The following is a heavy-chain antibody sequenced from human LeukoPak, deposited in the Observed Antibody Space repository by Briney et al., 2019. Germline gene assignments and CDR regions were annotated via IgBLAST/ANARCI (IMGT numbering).Heavy chain of an antibody. D-gene: IGHD5-24*01. V-gene: IGHV4-59*08. CDR2: IYYSGST. J-gene: IGHJ3*02. CDR3: ARHERDASLDHALDI. Sequence: SETLSLTCTVSGGSISSYYWSWIRQPPGKGLEWIGYIYYSGSTSYNPSLKSRVTISVDTSKNQFSLKLRSVTAADTAVYYCARHERDASLDHALDIWGQGTMVTVSS. CDR1: GGSISSYY.